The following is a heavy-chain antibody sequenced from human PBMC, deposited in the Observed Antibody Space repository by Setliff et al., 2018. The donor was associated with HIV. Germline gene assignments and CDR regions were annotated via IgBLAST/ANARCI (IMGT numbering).Heavy chain of an antibody. CDR2: ISGFNGNT. CDR1: GYFFNHYG. D-gene: IGHD1-1*01. Sequence: WASVKVSCKASGYFFNHYGIAWVRQAPGQGLEWMGWISGFNGNTNYAQILQDRVIMTTDTSTSTAYMELRSLRSDDTAVHYCARVGPESLPYTWDDEADTFDIWGQGTMVTVSS. V-gene: IGHV1-18*01. J-gene: IGHJ3*02. CDR3: ARVGPESLPYTWDDEADTFDI.